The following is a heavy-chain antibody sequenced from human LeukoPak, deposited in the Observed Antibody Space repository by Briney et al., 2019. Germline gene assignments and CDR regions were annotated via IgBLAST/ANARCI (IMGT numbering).Heavy chain of an antibody. D-gene: IGHD5-24*01. V-gene: IGHV3-53*04. CDR1: GFTVSSNY. CDR3: ATQGDGYNPHDY. Sequence: GGSLRLSCAASGFTVSSNYMSWVRQAPGKGLEWVSVIYSGGSTYYADSVKGRFTISRHNSKNTPYLQMNSLTAEATALYYCATQGDGYNPHDYWGQGTLVTVSS. CDR2: IYSGGST. J-gene: IGHJ4*02.